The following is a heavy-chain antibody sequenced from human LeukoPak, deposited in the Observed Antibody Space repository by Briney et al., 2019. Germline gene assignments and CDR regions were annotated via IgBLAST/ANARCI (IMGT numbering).Heavy chain of an antibody. CDR2: IYTSGST. J-gene: IGHJ5*02. CDR1: GGSISSYY. Sequence: SETLSLTCTVSGGSISSYYWSWIRQPAGKGLEWIGRIYTSGSTNYNPSLKSRVTMSVDTSKNQFSLKLSSVTAADTAVYYCARDYHCSSTSCPFDPWGQGTLVTVSS. CDR3: ARDYHCSSTSCPFDP. V-gene: IGHV4-4*07. D-gene: IGHD2-2*01.